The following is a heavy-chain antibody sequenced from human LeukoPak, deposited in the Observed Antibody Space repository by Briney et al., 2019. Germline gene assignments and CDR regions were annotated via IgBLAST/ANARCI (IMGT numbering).Heavy chain of an antibody. V-gene: IGHV5-51*01. J-gene: IGHJ6*03. CDR2: IYPGDSDT. D-gene: IGHD1-26*01. CDR1: GYSFTSYW. CDR3: ARSKGARNYYYYYMDV. Sequence: GESLKISCKGSGYSFTSYWIGWVRQMPGKGLEWMGIIYPGDSDTRYSPSFQGQVTISADKSISTAYLQWSSLKASDTAMYYCARSKGARNYYYYYMDVWGKGTTVTISS.